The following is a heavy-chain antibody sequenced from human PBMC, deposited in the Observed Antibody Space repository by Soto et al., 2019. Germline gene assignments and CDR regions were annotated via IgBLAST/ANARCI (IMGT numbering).Heavy chain of an antibody. V-gene: IGHV4-34*01. CDR1: SGSFSGYY. CDR3: ARGRLFLTPSGLAITYFDY. J-gene: IGHJ4*02. Sequence: QVQLQQWGAGLLKPSETLSLTCAVYSGSFSGYYYSWIRQPPGKGLEWIGEITHGGSTTYGPSLKSRVTMSLDTSKNQFSLKMTSVTAADTAVYYCARGRLFLTPSGLAITYFDYWGQGSLVSVSS. CDR2: ITHGGST. D-gene: IGHD3-3*01.